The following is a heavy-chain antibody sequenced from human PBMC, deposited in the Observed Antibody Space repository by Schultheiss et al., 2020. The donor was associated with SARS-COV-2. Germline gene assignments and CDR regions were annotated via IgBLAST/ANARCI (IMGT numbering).Heavy chain of an antibody. J-gene: IGHJ4*02. CDR2: IGTAGDP. V-gene: IGHV3-13*05. Sequence: GESLKISCAASGFTFSSYDMHWVRQATGKGLEWVSAIGTAGDPYYPGSVKGRFTISRDNSKNTLYLQMNSLKTEDTAVYYCSRVSHPNYYDSSGYDSFDYWGQGTLVTVSS. CDR1: GFTFSSYD. CDR3: SRVSHPNYYDSSGYDSFDY. D-gene: IGHD3-22*01.